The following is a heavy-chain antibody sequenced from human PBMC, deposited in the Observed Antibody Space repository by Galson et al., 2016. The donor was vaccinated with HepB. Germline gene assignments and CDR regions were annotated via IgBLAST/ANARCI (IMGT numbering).Heavy chain of an antibody. CDR1: GYTFTGYY. D-gene: IGHD3-10*01. Sequence: SVKVSCKASGYTFTGYYMHWVRQAPGQGLEWMGWINPDSGVTSYAQKFQGRVTMTRDTSISTVYMELSRLRSDDTAVYYCARDRGSKGGFDYWGQGTLVTVSP. CDR2: INPDSGVT. J-gene: IGHJ4*02. V-gene: IGHV1-2*02. CDR3: ARDRGSKGGFDY.